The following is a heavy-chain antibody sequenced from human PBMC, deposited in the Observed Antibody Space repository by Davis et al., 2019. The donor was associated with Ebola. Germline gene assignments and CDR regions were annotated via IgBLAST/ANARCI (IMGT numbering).Heavy chain of an antibody. J-gene: IGHJ4*02. Sequence: PSETLSLTCTVSGGSISSGSYYWSWIRQPAGKGLEWIGHIYTSGSTNYNPSLKSRVTISVDTSKNQFSLKLSSVTAADTAVYYCASGYSSSWYGYYFDYWGQGTLVTVSS. CDR3: ASGYSSSWYGYYFDY. D-gene: IGHD6-13*01. CDR1: GGSISSGSYY. V-gene: IGHV4-61*09. CDR2: IYTSGST.